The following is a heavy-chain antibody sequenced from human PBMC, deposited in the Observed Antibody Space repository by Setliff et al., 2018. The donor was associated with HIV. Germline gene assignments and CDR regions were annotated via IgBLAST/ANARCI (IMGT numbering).Heavy chain of an antibody. J-gene: IGHJ6*03. CDR3: GRFQAWQLVRGYYYYLDV. CDR2: IYTSGST. CDR1: GDSITSYY. Sequence: ASETLSLTCTVSGDSITSYYWSWIRQPPGKGLEWIGRIYTSGSTNYNPSIKGRVTMSVDMSKNQLSLKVTSVTAADTAVYYCGRFQAWQLVRGYYYYLDVWGRGATVTVSS. D-gene: IGHD6-6*01. V-gene: IGHV4-4*07.